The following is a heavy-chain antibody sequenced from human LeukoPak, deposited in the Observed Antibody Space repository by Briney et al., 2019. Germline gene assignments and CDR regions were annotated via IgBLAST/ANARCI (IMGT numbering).Heavy chain of an antibody. V-gene: IGHV4-59*01. D-gene: IGHD6-13*01. CDR3: ARVTNGAAALDY. CDR1: GGSISSYY. J-gene: IGHJ4*02. CDR2: IFYSGST. Sequence: SETLSLTCTVSGGSISSYYWSWIRQPPGKGLEWIGYIFYSGSTNYNPSLKSRVTMSIDRSKNQFSLKLSSVTAADTALYYCARVTNGAAALDYWGQGTPVTVSS.